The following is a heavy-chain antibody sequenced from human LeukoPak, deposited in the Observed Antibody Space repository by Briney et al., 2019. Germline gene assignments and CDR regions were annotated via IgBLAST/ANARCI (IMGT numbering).Heavy chain of an antibody. V-gene: IGHV4-39*01. CDR3: ARLVATSPRFDY. D-gene: IGHD5-12*01. CDR1: GGSISSSSYY. Sequence: SETLSLTCTVSGGSISSSSYYWGWIRQPPGKGLEWIGSIYYSGSTYYNPSLKSRVTISVDTSKNQFSLKLSSGTAADTAVYYCARLVATSPRFDYWGQGTLVTVSS. CDR2: IYYSGST. J-gene: IGHJ4*02.